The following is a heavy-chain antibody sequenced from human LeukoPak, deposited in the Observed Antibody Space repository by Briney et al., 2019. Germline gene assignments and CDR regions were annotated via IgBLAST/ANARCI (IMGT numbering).Heavy chain of an antibody. D-gene: IGHD3-22*01. V-gene: IGHV1-69*04. CDR3: ATRDMIVVVRSAFDI. CDR2: IIPILGIA. CDR1: GGTFSSYA. J-gene: IGHJ3*02. Sequence: ASVKVSCKASGGTFSSYAISWVRQAPGQGLEWMGRIIPILGIANYAQKFQGRVTITADKSTSTAYMELSSLRSEDTAVYYCATRDMIVVVRSAFDIWGQGTMVTVSS.